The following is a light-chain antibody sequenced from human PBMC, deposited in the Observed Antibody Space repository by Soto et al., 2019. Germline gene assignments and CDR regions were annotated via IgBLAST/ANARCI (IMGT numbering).Light chain of an antibody. CDR2: GAS. CDR1: QSVSSN. CDR3: QQYNNWPYT. V-gene: IGKV3-15*01. Sequence: EIVMTQSPATLSVSPGERATLSCRASQSVSSNLAWYQQKPGQAPRLLIYGASTRATGIPDRFSGSGTGTEFTLTISSLQSEDLAIYYCQQYNNWPYTFGQGTKLEIK. J-gene: IGKJ2*01.